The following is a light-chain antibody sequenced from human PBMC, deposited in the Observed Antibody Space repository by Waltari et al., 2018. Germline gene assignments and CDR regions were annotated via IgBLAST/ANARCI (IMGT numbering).Light chain of an antibody. CDR2: LGS. Sequence: DTVMTQSPLPLPVTHGEPASISCRSSQSLLSSNGNNYLDWYLQKPGQCPQLLIYLGSNRASGVPDRFSGSGSGTDFTLKISRVEAEDVGVYSCAQVLHTPLTFGGGTKVEIK. CDR3: AQVLHTPLT. V-gene: IGKV2-28*01. CDR1: QSLLSSNGNNY. J-gene: IGKJ4*01.